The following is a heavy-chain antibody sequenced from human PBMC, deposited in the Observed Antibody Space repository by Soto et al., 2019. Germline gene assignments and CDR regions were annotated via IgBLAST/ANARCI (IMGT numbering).Heavy chain of an antibody. V-gene: IGHV3-53*01. J-gene: IGHJ6*02. Sequence: GGSLRLCCAASGFTVSSNYMSWVRQAPGKGLEWVSVIYSGGSTYYADSVKGRFTISRDNSKNTLYLQMNSLRAEDTAVYYCARRVTMVRGVIDYYYYGMDVWGQGTTVTVSS. CDR3: ARRVTMVRGVIDYYYYGMDV. CDR1: GFTVSSNY. D-gene: IGHD3-10*01. CDR2: IYSGGST.